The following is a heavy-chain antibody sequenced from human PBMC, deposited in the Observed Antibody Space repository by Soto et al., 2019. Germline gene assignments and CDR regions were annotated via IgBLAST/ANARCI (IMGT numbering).Heavy chain of an antibody. J-gene: IGHJ6*02. CDR2: TYYRSKWYN. V-gene: IGHV6-1*01. CDR3: ARDLGMDTAMVYYYYGMDV. Sequence: SQTLSLTCAISGDSVSSNSAAWNWIRQSPSRGLEWLGGTYYRSKWYNDYAVSVKSRITINPDTSKNQFSLQLNSVTPEDTAVYYCARDLGMDTAMVYYYYGMDVWGQGTTVTVSS. D-gene: IGHD5-18*01. CDR1: GDSVSSNSAA.